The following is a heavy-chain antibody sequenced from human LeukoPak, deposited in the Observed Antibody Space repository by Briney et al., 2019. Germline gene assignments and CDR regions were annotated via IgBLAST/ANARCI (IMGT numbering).Heavy chain of an antibody. CDR1: GGSFSGYY. J-gene: IGHJ4*02. V-gene: IGHV4-34*01. CDR2: INHSGRT. D-gene: IGHD2-15*01. Sequence: PSETLSLTCAVYGGSFSGYYWSWIRQPPGKGLEWIGEINHSGRTNYNPSLKSRVTISVDTSKNQFSLKLSSVTAADTAVYYCARTYCSGGSCYSWRGGYYFDYWGQGTLVTVSS. CDR3: ARTYCSGGSCYSWRGGYYFDY.